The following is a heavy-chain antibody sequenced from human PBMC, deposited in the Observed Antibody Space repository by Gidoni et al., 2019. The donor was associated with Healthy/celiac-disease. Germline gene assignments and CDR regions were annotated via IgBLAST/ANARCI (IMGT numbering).Heavy chain of an antibody. V-gene: IGHV4-34*01. Sequence: QVQLQQWGAGLLTPSETLSLACAVYGGSFSCYYWSWIRQPPGKGLEWIGEINHSGSTNYNPSLKSRVTISVDTSKNQFSLKLSSVTAADTAVYYCARDFITMVRGVTKLGDWFDPWGQGTLVTVSS. D-gene: IGHD3-10*01. J-gene: IGHJ5*02. CDR3: ARDFITMVRGVTKLGDWFDP. CDR2: INHSGST. CDR1: GGSFSCYY.